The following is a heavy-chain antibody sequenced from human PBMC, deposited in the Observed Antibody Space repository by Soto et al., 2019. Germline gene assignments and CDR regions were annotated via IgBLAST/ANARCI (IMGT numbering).Heavy chain of an antibody. D-gene: IGHD3-22*01. J-gene: IGHJ4*02. CDR2: IYYSGST. CDR3: ARSDHYYYDSSGYWDY. CDR1: GGSISSYY. Sequence: PSETLSLTCTVSGGSISSYYWSWIRQPPGKGLEWIGYIYYSGSTNYNTSLKSRVTISVDTSKNQFSLKLSSVTAADTAVYYCARSDHYYYDSSGYWDYWGQGTLVTVSS. V-gene: IGHV4-59*08.